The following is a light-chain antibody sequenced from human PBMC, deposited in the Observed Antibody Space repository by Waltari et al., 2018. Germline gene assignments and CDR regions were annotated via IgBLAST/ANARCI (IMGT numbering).Light chain of an antibody. CDR3: CSYTTSSTWV. CDR1: SSDVGAYNY. V-gene: IGLV2-14*01. CDR2: DVV. Sequence: QSALTQPASVSGSPGQSITISCTGTSSDVGAYNYVSWYQQHPGKAPKLMIYDVVKRPSGDSNRFSGSKSGNTASLTISGLQAQDEADYYCCSYTTSSTWVFGGGTKLTVL. J-gene: IGLJ3*02.